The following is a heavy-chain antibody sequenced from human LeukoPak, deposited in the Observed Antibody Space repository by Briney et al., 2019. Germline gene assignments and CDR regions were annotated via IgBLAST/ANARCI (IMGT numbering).Heavy chain of an antibody. J-gene: IGHJ4*02. CDR1: GYTFTTYY. CDR3: ALYSSTWY. Sequence: ASVKVSSKASGYTFTTYYIHWVRQAPGQGLEWMGIINPTGGSTTYAQKFQGRVTMTRDTSTSTVFMEVNSLRSEDTAVYYCALYSSTWYWGQGTLVTVSS. D-gene: IGHD6-13*01. V-gene: IGHV1-46*01. CDR2: INPTGGST.